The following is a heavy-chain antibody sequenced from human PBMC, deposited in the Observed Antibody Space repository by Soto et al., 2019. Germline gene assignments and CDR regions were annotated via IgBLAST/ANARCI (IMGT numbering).Heavy chain of an antibody. J-gene: IGHJ4*02. D-gene: IGHD6-13*01. V-gene: IGHV3-23*01. CDR2: ISGSGGST. CDR1: GFTFSSYA. Sequence: EVQLLESGGGLVQPGGSLRLSCAASGFTFSSYAMSWVRQAPGKGLEWVSAISGSGGSTYYADSVKGRFTISRDNSKNTLYLQMNSLRAEDTAVYYCAKEETAAAGIKGLRGYFDYWGQGTLVTVSS. CDR3: AKEETAAAGIKGLRGYFDY.